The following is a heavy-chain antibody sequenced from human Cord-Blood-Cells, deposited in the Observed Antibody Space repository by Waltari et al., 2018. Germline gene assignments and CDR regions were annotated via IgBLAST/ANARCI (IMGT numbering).Heavy chain of an antibody. CDR2: INPNSGGT. Sequence: QVQLVPSGAEVKKPGASVKVSCKPSVYPFTGYYLHGVRQAPGQGLEWMGWINPNSGGTNYAQKFQGRVTMTRDTSISTAYMELSRLRSDDTAVYYCARDLSLGDYSFDPWGQGTLVTVSS. D-gene: IGHD3-16*01. V-gene: IGHV1-2*02. CDR1: VYPFTGYY. CDR3: ARDLSLGDYSFDP. J-gene: IGHJ5*02.